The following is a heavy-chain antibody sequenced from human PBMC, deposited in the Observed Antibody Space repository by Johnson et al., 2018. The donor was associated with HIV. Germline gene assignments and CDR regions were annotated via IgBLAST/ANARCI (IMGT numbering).Heavy chain of an antibody. CDR3: ASRLGLYYYDSSGFDAFDI. D-gene: IGHD3-22*01. Sequence: VQLVESGGGVVQPGRSLRLSCAASGFTFDDYGMSWVRQAPGKGLEWVSGINWNGGSTGYADSVKGRFTISRDNAKNSLYLQMNSLRAEDTALYYCASRLGLYYYDSSGFDAFDIWGQGTMVTVSS. CDR1: GFTFDDYG. V-gene: IGHV3-20*04. CDR2: INWNGGST. J-gene: IGHJ3*02.